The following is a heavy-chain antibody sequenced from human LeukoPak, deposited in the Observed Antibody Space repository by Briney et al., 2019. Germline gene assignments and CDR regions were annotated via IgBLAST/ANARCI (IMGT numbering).Heavy chain of an antibody. D-gene: IGHD6-13*01. Sequence: PSETLSLTCAVYGGSFSGYYWSWIRQPPGKGLEWIGEINHSGSTNYNPSLKSRVTISVDTSKNQFSLKLSSVTAADTAVYYCARLGVRDSSWYLDYWGQGTLVTVSS. CDR3: ARLGVRDSSWYLDY. J-gene: IGHJ4*02. CDR1: GGSFSGYY. CDR2: INHSGST. V-gene: IGHV4-34*01.